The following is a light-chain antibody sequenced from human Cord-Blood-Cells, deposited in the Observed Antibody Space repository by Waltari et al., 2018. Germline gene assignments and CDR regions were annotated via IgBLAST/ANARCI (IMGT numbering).Light chain of an antibody. CDR2: RNN. V-gene: IGLV1-47*01. CDR3: AAWDDSLSVL. Sequence: QSALTQPASVSGSPGQSITISCTGTSSDVGGYNYVYWYQQLPGTAPKLLIYRNNQRPSGVPDRFSGSKSGTSASLAISGLRSEDEADYYCAAWDDSLSVLFGGGTKLTVL. CDR1: SSDVGGYNY. J-gene: IGLJ2*01.